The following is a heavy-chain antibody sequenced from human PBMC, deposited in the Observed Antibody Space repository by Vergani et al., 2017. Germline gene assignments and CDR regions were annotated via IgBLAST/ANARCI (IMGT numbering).Heavy chain of an antibody. D-gene: IGHD2-21*01. Sequence: QVRLEESGPGLVKPSDTLSLTCTVSGGSMSDFYWTWIRQPAGRGLEWIGRIYPNGNGNYNESLRSRLTMSIDTSRSQFSLSLSSVTAADTAVYYCARGNCGVNCPKYNWLAPWGRGILVTVSS. CDR1: GGSMSDFY. CDR2: IYPNGNG. J-gene: IGHJ5*02. V-gene: IGHV4-4*07. CDR3: ARGNCGVNCPKYNWLAP.